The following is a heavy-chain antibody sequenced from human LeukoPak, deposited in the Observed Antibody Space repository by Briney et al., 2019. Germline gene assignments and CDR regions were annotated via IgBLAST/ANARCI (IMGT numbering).Heavy chain of an antibody. CDR3: ARWRGAQSEFEY. CDR2: IKQDGSEK. CDR1: VFSFSTYW. D-gene: IGHD3-3*01. J-gene: IGHJ4*02. Sequence: GGSLRLSCTASVFSFSTYWMSWVRQAPGKGLDCVASIKQDGSEKEYVDSVKGRFTISRDNAKNSLYLQMISLRAEDTAVYYCARWRGAQSEFEYWGQGTLVTVYS. V-gene: IGHV3-7*01.